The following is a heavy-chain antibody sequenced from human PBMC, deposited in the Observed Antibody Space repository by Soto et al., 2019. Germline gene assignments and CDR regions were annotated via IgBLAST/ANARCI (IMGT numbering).Heavy chain of an antibody. D-gene: IGHD3-22*01. J-gene: IGHJ3*02. CDR1: GGSISSGGYY. CDR2: IYYSGST. CDR3: ARDLYLHDSSGYYLISAFDI. Sequence: SETLSLTCTVSGGSISSGGYYWSWIRQHPGKGLEWIGYIYYSGSTYYNPSLKSRVTISVDTSKNQFSLKLSSVTAADTAVYYCARDLYLHDSSGYYLISAFDIWGQGTMVTVSS. V-gene: IGHV4-31*03.